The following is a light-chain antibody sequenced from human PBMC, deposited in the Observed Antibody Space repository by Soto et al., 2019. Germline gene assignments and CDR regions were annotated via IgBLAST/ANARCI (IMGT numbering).Light chain of an antibody. J-gene: IGKJ1*01. Sequence: EIVLTQSPGTLSLSPGERATLSCRASQSVSSNYLAGYQQKPGQAPRPLIYGASSRATGIPDRFSGSGAGTDFTLTISRLESEDFAVYYCQQYGSSPWTFGQGTKVEIK. V-gene: IGKV3-20*01. CDR2: GAS. CDR3: QQYGSSPWT. CDR1: QSVSSNY.